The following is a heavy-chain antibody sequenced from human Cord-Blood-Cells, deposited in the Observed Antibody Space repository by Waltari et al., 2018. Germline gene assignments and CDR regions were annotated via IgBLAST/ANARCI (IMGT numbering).Heavy chain of an antibody. CDR3: AGIRQNDYGDYVDYYYGMDV. Sequence: QVQLQQWGAGLLKPSETLSLTCAVYGGSFSGYYWSWIRQPPGKGLEWIGEINHSGSTNYNPSLKGRVTISVDTSKNQFSLKLSSVTAADTAVYYCAGIRQNDYGDYVDYYYGMDVWGQGTTVTVSS. CDR1: GGSFSGYY. V-gene: IGHV4-34*01. D-gene: IGHD4-17*01. CDR2: INHSGST. J-gene: IGHJ6*02.